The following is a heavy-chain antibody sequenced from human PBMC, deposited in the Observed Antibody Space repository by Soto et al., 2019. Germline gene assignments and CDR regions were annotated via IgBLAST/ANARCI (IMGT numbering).Heavy chain of an antibody. D-gene: IGHD2-21*02. CDR1: GFTFSYYG. Sequence: QVHLVESGGGVVQPGRSLRLSCAASGFTFSYYGMHWVRQAPGQGLEWVAFVWFDGTKEFYADSVKGRFTLSRDHSNYPLYLQMNRLSAEDTALYHCARVSTGDTSTNYFDFWGQGTLVTVSS. CDR2: VWFDGTKE. J-gene: IGHJ4*02. V-gene: IGHV3-33*01. CDR3: ARVSTGDTSTNYFDF.